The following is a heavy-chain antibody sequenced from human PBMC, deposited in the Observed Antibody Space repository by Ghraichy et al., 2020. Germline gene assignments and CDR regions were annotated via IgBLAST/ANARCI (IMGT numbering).Heavy chain of an antibody. CDR1: GGSISSYY. CDR3: ASLRPDPGY. Sequence: SQTLSLTCTVSGGSISSYYWSWIRQPPGKGLEWIGYIYYSGSTNYNPSLRSRLTISVDTSKNQFSLKLSSVTAADTAVYYCASLRPDPGYWGQDTLVTVSS. D-gene: IGHD3-10*01. J-gene: IGHJ1*01. V-gene: IGHV4-59*08. CDR2: IYYSGST.